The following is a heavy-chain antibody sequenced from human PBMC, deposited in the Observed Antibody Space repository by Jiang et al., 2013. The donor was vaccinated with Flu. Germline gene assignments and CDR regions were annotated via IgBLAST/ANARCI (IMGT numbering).Heavy chain of an antibody. Sequence: VQLVESGGGLVQPGGSLKLSCAASGFTFSGSAMHWVRQASGKGLEWVGRIRSKANSYATAYAASVKGRFTISRDDSKNTAYLQMNSLKTEDTAVYYCTRRGVWDWNYGGQWIDYWGQGTLVTVSS. CDR3: TRRGVWDWNYGGQWIDY. CDR1: GFTFSGSA. J-gene: IGHJ4*02. D-gene: IGHD1-7*01. V-gene: IGHV3-73*02. CDR2: IRSKANSYAT.